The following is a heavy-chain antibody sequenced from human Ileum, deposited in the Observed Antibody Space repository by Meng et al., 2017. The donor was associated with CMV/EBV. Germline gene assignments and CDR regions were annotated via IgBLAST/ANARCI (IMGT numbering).Heavy chain of an antibody. V-gene: IGHV1-18*01. CDR1: GYTLSNHG. CDR2: ISAYSGDI. Sequence: CTDSGYTLSNHGLSCVRPAPGQGLEWMGWISAYSGDISFVQKFQGRVSMTTDTSTNTAYMELKSLTSEDTAVYFCATVVDDNMKWSDPWGQGTLVTVSS. CDR3: ATVVDDNMKWSDP. J-gene: IGHJ5*02. D-gene: IGHD1-26*01.